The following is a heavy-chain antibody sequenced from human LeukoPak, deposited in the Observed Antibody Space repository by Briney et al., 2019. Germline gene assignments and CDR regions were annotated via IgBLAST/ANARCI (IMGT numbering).Heavy chain of an antibody. J-gene: IGHJ4*02. V-gene: IGHV1-8*01. D-gene: IGHD5-24*01. CDR3: ARDEEQMATPDY. Sequence: GASVKVSCKASGYTFSRYEINWVRQATGQGLEWMGWMNPNSGNTGYAQNFQGRVTMTRNTSISTAYMDLSSLRSEDTAVYYCARDEEQMATPDYWGQGTLVTVSS. CDR1: GYTFSRYE. CDR2: MNPNSGNT.